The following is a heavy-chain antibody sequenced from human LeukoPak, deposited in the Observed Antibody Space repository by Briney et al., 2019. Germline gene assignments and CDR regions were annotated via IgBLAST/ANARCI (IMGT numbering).Heavy chain of an antibody. CDR3: ASAPRPFYCSSSSCYPYYFDY. CDR1: GGSISSYY. J-gene: IGHJ4*02. CDR2: IYYSGST. Sequence: PSETLSLTCTVSGGSISSYYWSWIRQPPGKGLEWIGYIYYSGSTNYNPSLKSRVTISVDTSKKQFSLKLSSVTAADTAVYYCASAPRPFYCSSSSCYPYYFDYWGQGTLVTVSS. V-gene: IGHV4-59*01. D-gene: IGHD2-2*01.